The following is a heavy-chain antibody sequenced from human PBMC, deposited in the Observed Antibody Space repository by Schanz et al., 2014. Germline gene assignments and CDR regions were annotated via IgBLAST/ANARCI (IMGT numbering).Heavy chain of an antibody. Sequence: EVELVESGGGLVQPGGSLRLSCLASGFAFSSYGMNWLRQAPGKGLEWVSVIGVDGTTTYYADSVKGRFTISRDNSKNTLYLQMNSLRAEDTAVYYCAKGRFGDNCFDPWGQGTLVTVSS. CDR2: IGVDGTTT. J-gene: IGHJ5*02. D-gene: IGHD3-10*01. CDR1: GFAFSSYG. CDR3: AKGRFGDNCFDP. V-gene: IGHV3-23*04.